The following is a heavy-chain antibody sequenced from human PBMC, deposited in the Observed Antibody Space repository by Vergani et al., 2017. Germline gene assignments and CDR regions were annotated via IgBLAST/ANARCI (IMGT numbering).Heavy chain of an antibody. CDR2: ISSSSSYI. Sequence: EVQLVESGGGLVKPGGSLRLSCAASGFTFSSYSMNWVRQAPGKGLESVSSISSSSSYIYYADSVKGRFTISRDNAKNSLYLQMNSLRAEDTAVYYCARDSYYDSSGYFDYWGQGTLVTVSS. J-gene: IGHJ4*02. CDR1: GFTFSSYS. CDR3: ARDSYYDSSGYFDY. D-gene: IGHD3-22*01. V-gene: IGHV3-21*01.